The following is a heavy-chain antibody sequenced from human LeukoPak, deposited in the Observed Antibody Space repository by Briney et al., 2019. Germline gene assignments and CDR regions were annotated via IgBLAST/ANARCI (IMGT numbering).Heavy chain of an antibody. V-gene: IGHV4-61*02. CDR3: ARDSVVPAAIPTKRWFDP. CDR1: GGSISSGSYY. D-gene: IGHD2-2*02. Sequence: PSETLSLTCTVSGGSISSGSYYWSWIRQPAGKGLEGIGRIYTSGSTNYNPSLKSRVTISVDTSKNQFSLKLSSVTAADTAVYYCARDSVVPAAIPTKRWFDPWGQGTLVTVSS. CDR2: IYTSGST. J-gene: IGHJ5*02.